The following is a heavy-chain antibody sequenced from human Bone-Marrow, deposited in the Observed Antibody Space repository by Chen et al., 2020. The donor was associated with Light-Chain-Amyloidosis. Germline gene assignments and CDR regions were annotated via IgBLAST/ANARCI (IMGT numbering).Heavy chain of an antibody. V-gene: IGHV3-21*01. CDR3: ARDRRGGAYDIDY. D-gene: IGHD5-12*01. CDR2: ISSSSAYI. Sequence: EVQLVESGGGLVKPGGSLRLSCTASGFTFSTYTMNWVRQAPGKGLEWVSSISSSSAYIYYADSGRGRFTISRDNAKDSLYLQMNSLRAEDTAVYYCARDRRGGAYDIDYWGQGTLVTVSS. CDR1: GFTFSTYT. J-gene: IGHJ4*02.